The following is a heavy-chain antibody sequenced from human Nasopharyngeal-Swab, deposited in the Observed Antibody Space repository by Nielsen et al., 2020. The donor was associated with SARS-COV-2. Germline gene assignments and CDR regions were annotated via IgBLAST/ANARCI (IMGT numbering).Heavy chain of an antibody. Sequence: SETLSLTCTVSGGSISTYYWSWIRQPPGKGLEWIGYIHSSGTTNYNPSLKSRATISVDTSKNQFSLKLSSVTAADTAVYYCARDHSYYDSNGYYFDYWGLGTLVTVSS. CDR2: IHSSGTT. V-gene: IGHV4-59*01. D-gene: IGHD3-22*01. CDR3: ARDHSYYDSNGYYFDY. J-gene: IGHJ4*02. CDR1: GGSISTYY.